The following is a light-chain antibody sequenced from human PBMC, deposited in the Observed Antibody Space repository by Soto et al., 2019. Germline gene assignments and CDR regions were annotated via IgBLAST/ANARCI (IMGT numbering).Light chain of an antibody. V-gene: IGLV2-23*02. Sequence: QSALTQPASVSGSPGQSITISCTGTSSYVGSDNLVSWFQQHPGKAPKLMIYEVNKRPSGVSNRFSGSKSGNTASLTISVLQAEDEADYYCSSARSYIHVVFGGGTKLTVL. CDR3: SSARSYIHVV. J-gene: IGLJ2*01. CDR1: SSYVGSDNL. CDR2: EVN.